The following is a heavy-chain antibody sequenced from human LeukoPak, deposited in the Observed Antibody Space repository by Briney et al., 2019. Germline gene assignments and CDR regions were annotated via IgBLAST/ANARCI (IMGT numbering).Heavy chain of an antibody. CDR1: GFTFSIYA. J-gene: IGHJ4*02. Sequence: PGGSLRLSCAAYGFTFSIYAMLWVRQAQGKGLEYVSALSSNGGSTYYANSVKGRFTISRDNSKNTLYLQMGSLRAEDMAVYYCASGDDFWSGYSYYWGQGTLVTVSS. CDR3: ASGDDFWSGYSYY. V-gene: IGHV3-64*01. D-gene: IGHD3-3*01. CDR2: LSSNGGST.